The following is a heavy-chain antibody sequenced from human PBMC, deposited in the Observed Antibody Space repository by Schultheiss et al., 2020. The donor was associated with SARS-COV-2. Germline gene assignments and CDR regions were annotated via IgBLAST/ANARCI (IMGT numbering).Heavy chain of an antibody. D-gene: IGHD1-1*01. J-gene: IGHJ4*02. V-gene: IGHV3-33*08. Sequence: GESLKISCAASGFTFSSYGMHWVRQAPGKGLEWVAVIWYDGSNKYYADSVKGRFTIFRDNSKSTLYLQMNSLRAEDTAVYYCARVRKVWVSNNWSYYFDYWGQGTLVTVSS. CDR3: ARVRKVWVSNNWSYYFDY. CDR2: IWYDGSNK. CDR1: GFTFSSYG.